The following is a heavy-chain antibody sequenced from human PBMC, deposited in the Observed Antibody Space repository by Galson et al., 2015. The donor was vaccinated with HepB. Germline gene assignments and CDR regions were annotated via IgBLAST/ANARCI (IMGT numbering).Heavy chain of an antibody. CDR2: INTNTGNP. J-gene: IGHJ6*02. D-gene: IGHD2-15*01. Sequence: SVKVSCKASAYTFTRYPINWVRQAPGQGLEWMGWINTNTGNPTYAQGFTRRYVFSLDTSVRTTYLQISSLKTEDTAVYYCTRSGYCSGGNCSPRGYGMDVWGQGTTVTVFS. V-gene: IGHV7-4-1*02. CDR1: AYTFTRYP. CDR3: TRSGYCSGGNCSPRGYGMDV.